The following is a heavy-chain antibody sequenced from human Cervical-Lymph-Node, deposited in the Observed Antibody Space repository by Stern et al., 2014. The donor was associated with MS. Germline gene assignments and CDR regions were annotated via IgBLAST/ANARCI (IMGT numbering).Heavy chain of an antibody. V-gene: IGHV1-18*01. CDR1: GYTFTSYG. J-gene: IGHJ3*02. Sequence: VQLVQSGAEVKKPWASVKVSCKAYGYTFTSYGISWVRQAPGQGLEGMGWISANNVNTNDSQKLQCSFTMTTDTSPSTAYMELRSLRSDDTAVYYCARGLLGSENAFDIWGQGTMVTVSS. CDR2: ISANNVNT. CDR3: ARGLLGSENAFDI. D-gene: IGHD2-15*01.